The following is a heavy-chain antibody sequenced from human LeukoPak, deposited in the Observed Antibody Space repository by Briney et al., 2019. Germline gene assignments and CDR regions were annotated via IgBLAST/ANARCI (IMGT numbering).Heavy chain of an antibody. CDR3: ARVPGAFDY. D-gene: IGHD7-27*01. J-gene: IGHJ4*02. V-gene: IGHV3-11*01. Sequence: PGVSLRLSCAASGFTVSSNYMSWIRQAPGKELEWVSYISSSGSTIYYADSVKGRFTISRDNAKNSLYLQMDSLRAEDTAVYYCARVPGAFDYWGQGTLVTVSS. CDR1: GFTVSSNY. CDR2: ISSSGSTI.